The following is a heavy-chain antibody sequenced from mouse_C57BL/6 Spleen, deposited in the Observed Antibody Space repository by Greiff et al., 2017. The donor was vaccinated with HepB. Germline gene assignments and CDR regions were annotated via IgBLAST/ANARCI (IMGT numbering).Heavy chain of an antibody. D-gene: IGHD2-2*01. J-gene: IGHJ2*01. Sequence: LQESGAELAKPGASVKLSCKASGYTFTSYWMHWVKQRPGQGLEWIGYINPSSGYTKYNQKFKDKATLTADKSSSTAYMQLSSLTYEDSAVYYCASLMVTTGYYFDYWGQGTTLTVSS. V-gene: IGHV1-7*01. CDR3: ASLMVTTGYYFDY. CDR2: INPSSGYT. CDR1: GYTFTSYW.